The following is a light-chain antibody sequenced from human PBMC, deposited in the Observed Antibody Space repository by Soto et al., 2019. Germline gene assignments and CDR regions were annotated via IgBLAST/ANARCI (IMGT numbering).Light chain of an antibody. CDR3: QQYNSDGT. CDR1: PSISSW. CDR2: KAS. V-gene: IGKV1-5*03. Sequence: DIQMTQSPSTLSASVGDRVTITCRASPSISSWLAWSQQKPGKAPKLLIYKASSLESGVPSRFSGSGSGKEFTLTISSLQPDDFATYYCQQYNSDGTFGQGTKVEIK. J-gene: IGKJ1*01.